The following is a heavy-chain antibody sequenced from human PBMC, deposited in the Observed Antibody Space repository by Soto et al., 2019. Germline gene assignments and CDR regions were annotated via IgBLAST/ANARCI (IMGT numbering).Heavy chain of an antibody. D-gene: IGHD3-3*01. CDR3: ARGGKSITIFGVVIINWFDP. Sequence: QVQLQESGPGLVKPPQTLSLTCTVSGGSISSGDYYWSWIRQPPGKGLEWIGYIYYSGSTYYNPSLKSRVTISVDTSKNQFSLKLSSVTAADTAVYYCARGGKSITIFGVVIINWFDPWGQGTLVTVSS. CDR2: IYYSGST. V-gene: IGHV4-30-4*01. CDR1: GGSISSGDYY. J-gene: IGHJ5*02.